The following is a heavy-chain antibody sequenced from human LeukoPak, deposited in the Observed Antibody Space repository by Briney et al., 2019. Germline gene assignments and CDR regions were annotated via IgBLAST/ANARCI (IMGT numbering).Heavy chain of an antibody. CDR3: AKDVTSSSTWWAFDP. V-gene: IGHV3-30*02. D-gene: IGHD2-2*01. J-gene: IGHJ5*02. CDR1: RFTFSNYG. Sequence: GGSLRLSCAASRFTFSNYGMHWVRQALGKGLEWVAFIRYDGSNKYYADSVKGRFTISRDNSKNTLYLQMNSLRVEDTAVYYCAKDVTSSSTWWAFDPWGQGTLVTVSS. CDR2: IRYDGSNK.